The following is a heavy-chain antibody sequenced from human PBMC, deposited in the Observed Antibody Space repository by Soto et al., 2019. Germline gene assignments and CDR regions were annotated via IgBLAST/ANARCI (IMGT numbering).Heavy chain of an antibody. D-gene: IGHD6-13*01. CDR2: IHYSGTT. Sequence: KPSETLSLTCTVSGGSMRNYFWTWIRQPPGKGLEWIGYIHYSGTTSFFPSYNPSLRGRVTISEDTSKNQFSLKLLSVTTADTAVYFCAAGEARSRNLAPYYLDFWGQGTLVTVSS. CDR1: GGSMRNYF. J-gene: IGHJ4*02. CDR3: AAGEARSRNLAPYYLDF. V-gene: IGHV4-59*01.